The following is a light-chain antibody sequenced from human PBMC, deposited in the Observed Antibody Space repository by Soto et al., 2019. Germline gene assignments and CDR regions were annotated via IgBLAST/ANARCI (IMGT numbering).Light chain of an antibody. CDR3: QQLNSHPRT. V-gene: IGKV1-9*01. CDR1: QSISGY. Sequence: DIQMTQSPSSLSASVGDRVTITCRASQSISGYLNWYQQKPGKAPNLLIFGASTLQSGVPSRFSGSGSGTEFTLTISSLQPEDFATYYCQQLNSHPRTFGQGTKLEIK. J-gene: IGKJ2*01. CDR2: GAS.